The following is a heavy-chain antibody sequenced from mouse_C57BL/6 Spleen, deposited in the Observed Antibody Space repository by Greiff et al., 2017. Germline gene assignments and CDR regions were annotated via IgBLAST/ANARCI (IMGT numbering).Heavy chain of an antibody. CDR1: GYTFTDYN. V-gene: IGHV1-22*01. J-gene: IGHJ1*03. D-gene: IGHD1-1*01. CDR3: VCSTTVVDWYFDV. Sequence: EVQLQQSGPELVKPGASVKMSCKASGYTFTDYNMHWVKQSHGKSLEWIGYINPNNGGTSYNQKFKGKATLTVNKASSTAYMELRSLTSEDSAVYFCVCSTTVVDWYFDVWGTGTTVTVSS. CDR2: INPNNGGT.